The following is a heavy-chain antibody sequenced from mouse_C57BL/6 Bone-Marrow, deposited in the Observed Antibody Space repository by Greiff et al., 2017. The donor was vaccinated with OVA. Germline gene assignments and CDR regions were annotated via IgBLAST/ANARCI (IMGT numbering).Heavy chain of an antibody. CDR3: ARSDWLYYYAMDY. D-gene: IGHD1-2*01. Sequence: QVQLQQPGAELVMPGASVKLSCKASGYTFTSYWMHWVKQRPGQGLEWIGEIDPSDSYTNYNQKFKGKSTLTVAKSSSTAYMQLSSLTSEDSAVYYCARSDWLYYYAMDYWGQGTSVTVSS. V-gene: IGHV1-69*01. J-gene: IGHJ4*01. CDR2: IDPSDSYT. CDR1: GYTFTSYW.